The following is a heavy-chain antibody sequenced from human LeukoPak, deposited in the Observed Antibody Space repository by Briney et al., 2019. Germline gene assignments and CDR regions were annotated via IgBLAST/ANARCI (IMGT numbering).Heavy chain of an antibody. D-gene: IGHD2/OR15-2a*01. Sequence: PGGSLRLSCAASGFSFSSYGMHWVRQAPGKGLEWVALIWYDGSNKYYADSVKGRFTISRDDSKNTLYLQMNSLRAEDTAVYYCARDWMGSTRLAGDYWGRGTLVTVSS. V-gene: IGHV3-33*01. CDR1: GFSFSSYG. J-gene: IGHJ4*02. CDR2: IWYDGSNK. CDR3: ARDWMGSTRLAGDY.